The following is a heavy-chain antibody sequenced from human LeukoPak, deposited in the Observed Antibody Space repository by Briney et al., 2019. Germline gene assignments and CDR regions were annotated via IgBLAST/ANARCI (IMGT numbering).Heavy chain of an antibody. J-gene: IGHJ3*02. CDR2: IYYSGST. V-gene: IGHV4-59*01. CDR3: ARAGSGSLLMLFDI. Sequence: PSETLSLTCTVSGGSISSYYWSWIRQPPGKGLEWIGYIYYSGSTNYNPSLKSRVTISVDTSKNQFSLKLSSVTAADTAVYYRARAGSGSLLMLFDIWGQGTMVTVSS. CDR1: GGSISSYY. D-gene: IGHD6-19*01.